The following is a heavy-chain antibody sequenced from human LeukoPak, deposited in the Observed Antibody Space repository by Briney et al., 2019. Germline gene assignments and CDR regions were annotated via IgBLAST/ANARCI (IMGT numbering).Heavy chain of an antibody. CDR3: ASLSSGSYNWFDP. J-gene: IGHJ5*02. CDR2: IYYSGST. V-gene: IGHV4-59*01. D-gene: IGHD1-26*01. Sequence: SETLSLTCTVSGGSISGSYWNWIRKPPGKGLEWIGYIYYSGSTNYNPSLKSRVTISVDTSKNQFSLKLSSVTAADTAVYYCASLSSGSYNWFDPWGRGTLVTVSS. CDR1: GGSISGSY.